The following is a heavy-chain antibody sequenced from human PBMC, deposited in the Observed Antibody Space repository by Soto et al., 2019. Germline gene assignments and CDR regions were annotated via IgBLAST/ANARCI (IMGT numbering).Heavy chain of an antibody. V-gene: IGHV4-34*01. Sequence: HSETMDITSAVCGGCVCGYYGGWIRQPPGKGLEWIGEINHSGSTNYNPSLKSRVTISVDTSKNQFSLKLSSVTAADTAVYYCASIYEVNDWFDPWGQGTLVTLSS. CDR2: INHSGST. D-gene: IGHD5-12*01. J-gene: IGHJ5*02. CDR3: ASIYEVNDWFDP. CDR1: GGCVCGYY.